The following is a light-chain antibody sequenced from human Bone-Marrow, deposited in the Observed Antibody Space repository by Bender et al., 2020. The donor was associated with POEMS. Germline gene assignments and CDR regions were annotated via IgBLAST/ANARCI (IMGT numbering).Light chain of an antibody. J-gene: IGLJ3*02. Sequence: SVLTQPPSASGTPGQSVTISCSGTSSNFGNNAANWYQHVPGPAPKLLIYSNNQRPSGVPDRFSASTSGTSASLAISGLHSDDEADYYCSSWDDSLNGWVFGGGTKLTVL. CDR2: SNN. CDR3: SSWDDSLNGWV. CDR1: SSNFGNNA. V-gene: IGLV1-44*01.